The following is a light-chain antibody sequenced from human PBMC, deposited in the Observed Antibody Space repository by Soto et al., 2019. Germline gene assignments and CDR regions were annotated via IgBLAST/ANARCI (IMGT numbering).Light chain of an antibody. J-gene: IGKJ4*01. V-gene: IGKV3-20*01. CDR2: GAS. CDR1: QSVSSSY. CDR3: QQYGSSPGLT. Sequence: IVLTQSPGTLSVSPGERATLSCRASQSVSSSYLAWYQQKPGQAPRLLIYGASSRATGIPDRFSGSGSGTDFTLTISRLEPEDFAVYYCQQYGSSPGLTFGGGTKVDIK.